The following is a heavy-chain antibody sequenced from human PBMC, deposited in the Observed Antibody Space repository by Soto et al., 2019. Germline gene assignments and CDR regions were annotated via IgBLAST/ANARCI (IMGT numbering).Heavy chain of an antibody. D-gene: IGHD2-8*01. Sequence: PSETLSLTCSVSGGYVSSGTDYWTWIRQTPGKGLECIGYIFTSGSTKYNSALESRVTISRDMSKNQFSLRLASVTAADTAVYFCARETWTNQWLGFDYWGPGLLVNVSS. CDR3: ARETWTNQWLGFDY. V-gene: IGHV4-61*01. CDR2: IFTSGST. J-gene: IGHJ4*02. CDR1: GGYVSSGTDY.